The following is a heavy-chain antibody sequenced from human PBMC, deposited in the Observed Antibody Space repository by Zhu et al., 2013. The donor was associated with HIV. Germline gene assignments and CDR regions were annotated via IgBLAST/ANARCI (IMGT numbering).Heavy chain of an antibody. D-gene: IGHD5-12*01. V-gene: IGHV4-39*07. CDR1: GGSIISSSHY. Sequence: VQLQESGPGLVKPSETLSLTCTVSGGSIISSSHYWGWICQPPGKGLEWIGSIHYSGSTFYNPSLKSRVTISVDTSKTQFSLKLSSVTAADTAVYYCAREHARRRDGYNWYAFDIWGQGTMVTVSS. J-gene: IGHJ3*02. CDR3: AREHARRRDGYNWYAFDI. CDR2: IHYSGST.